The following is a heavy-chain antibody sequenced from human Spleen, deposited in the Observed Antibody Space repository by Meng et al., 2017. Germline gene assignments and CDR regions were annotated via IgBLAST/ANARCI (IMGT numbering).Heavy chain of an antibody. Sequence: GESLKISCVASGFTFSSYWMHWVRQAPGKGLEWVAFISYDGRNKFYADSVKGRFTISRDNSKNTVYLQMNSLRVEDTAVFYCARDEGVFSGGSSRDYWGQGTLVTVSS. CDR3: ARDEGVFSGGSSRDY. V-gene: IGHV3-30*03. J-gene: IGHJ4*02. D-gene: IGHD1-26*01. CDR2: ISYDGRNK. CDR1: GFTFSSYW.